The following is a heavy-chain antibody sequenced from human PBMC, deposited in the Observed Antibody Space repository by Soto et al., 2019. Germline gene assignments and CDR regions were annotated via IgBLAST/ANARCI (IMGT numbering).Heavy chain of an antibody. CDR2: IIPISGTA. D-gene: IGHD2-2*01. CDR3: ARSQGSSTSLEIYYYYYYGMDV. V-gene: IGHV1-69*01. Sequence: QVQLVQSGAEVKKPGSSVKVSCKASGGTFSSYAISWVRQAPGQGLEWTGGIIPISGTANYAKKFQGRVTISADESTSTAYMELSRLRSEDTAVYYCARSQGSSTSLEIYYYYYYGMDVWGQGTTVTVSS. J-gene: IGHJ6*02. CDR1: GGTFSSYA.